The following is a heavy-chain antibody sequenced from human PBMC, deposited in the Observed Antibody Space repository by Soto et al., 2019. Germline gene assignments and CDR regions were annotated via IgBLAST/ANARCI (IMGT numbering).Heavy chain of an antibody. J-gene: IGHJ6*02. CDR2: ISGSGGST. CDR1: GFTFSSYA. V-gene: IGHV3-23*01. CDR3: AKEKSAEDTAFYYYYGMAV. Sequence: PGGSLRLSCAASGFTFSSYAMSWVRQAPGKGLEWVSAISGSGGSTYYADSVKGRFTISRDNSKNTLYLQMNSLRAEDTAVYYWAKEKSAEDTAFYYYYGMAVWGQGTKVTVSS. D-gene: IGHD5-18*01.